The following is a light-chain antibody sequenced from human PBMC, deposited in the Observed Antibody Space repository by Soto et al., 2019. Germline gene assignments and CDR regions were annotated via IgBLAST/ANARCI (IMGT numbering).Light chain of an antibody. CDR1: QTIANN. Sequence: ETVMTQSPATLSVSPGERATLSCRASQTIANNLAWYQQRPGQAPRLLTYGASTRATGIPARFSGSGSGTEFTLTISSLQSEDFAIYYCQQYNNWPPYTFGQGTKLEIK. V-gene: IGKV3-15*01. J-gene: IGKJ2*01. CDR2: GAS. CDR3: QQYNNWPPYT.